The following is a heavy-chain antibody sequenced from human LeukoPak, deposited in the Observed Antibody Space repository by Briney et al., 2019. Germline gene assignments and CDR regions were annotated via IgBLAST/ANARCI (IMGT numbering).Heavy chain of an antibody. CDR1: GFTFSSYS. Sequence: GGSLRLSCAASGFTFSSYSMNWVRQAPGKGPEWVSSISSSSSYIYYADSVKGRFTISRDNAKNSLYLQMNSLRAEDTAVYYCARGTLRFLEWCFDYWGQGTLVTVSS. CDR2: ISSSSSYI. D-gene: IGHD3-3*01. V-gene: IGHV3-21*01. J-gene: IGHJ4*02. CDR3: ARGTLRFLEWCFDY.